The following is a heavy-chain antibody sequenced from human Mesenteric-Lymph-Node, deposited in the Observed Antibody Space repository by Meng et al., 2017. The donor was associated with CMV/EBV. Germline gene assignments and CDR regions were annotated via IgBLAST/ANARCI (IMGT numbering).Heavy chain of an antibody. Sequence: KVSGGTFSSSTFSWVRQAPGQGLEWMGGILPIFGTVNYAQKLQGRVTISADEATSTAYMDLRSLRSEDTAVYYCATGSTISDNWYDYWGQGTLVTVSS. D-gene: IGHD3-9*01. J-gene: IGHJ4*02. V-gene: IGHV1-69*01. CDR1: GGTFSSST. CDR2: ILPIFGTV. CDR3: ATGSTISDNWYDY.